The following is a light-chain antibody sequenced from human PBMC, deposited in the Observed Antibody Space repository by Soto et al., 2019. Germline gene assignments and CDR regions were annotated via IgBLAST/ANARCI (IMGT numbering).Light chain of an antibody. CDR1: SSDVGGYNY. J-gene: IGLJ1*01. CDR3: SSYAGSNNFDV. CDR2: EVF. Sequence: QSVLTQPPSASGSPGQSVTISCTGTSSDVGGYNYVSWYQQHPGKAPKLMIYEVFKRPSGVPDRFSGSKSGNTASLTVSGLQAEDEADYYCSSYAGSNNFDVFGTGTKATVL. V-gene: IGLV2-8*01.